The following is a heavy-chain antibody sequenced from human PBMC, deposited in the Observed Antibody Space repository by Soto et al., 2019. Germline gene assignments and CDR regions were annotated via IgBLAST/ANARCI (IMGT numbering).Heavy chain of an antibody. CDR2: IYHSGST. Sequence: QVQLQESGPGLVKPSGTLSLTCTVSGASITTRSDAWWSWVRQPPGKGLEWIGEIYHSGSTNYNPALKCRVTMSVDKSKNQFSLRLSSVTAADTAVYYCAKMVGATLVDYWGLGTLVTVSS. J-gene: IGHJ4*02. CDR1: GASITTRSDAW. CDR3: AKMVGATLVDY. D-gene: IGHD1-26*01. V-gene: IGHV4-4*02.